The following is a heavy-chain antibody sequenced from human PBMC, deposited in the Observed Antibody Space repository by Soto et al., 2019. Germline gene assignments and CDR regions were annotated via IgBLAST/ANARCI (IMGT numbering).Heavy chain of an antibody. Sequence: EVQVLESGGDLIQPGGSLRVSCAASGFTFSSYAMSWVRQSPGKGLEWVSSISGSGVKTYYADSVRGRFTITSENSKNTLYLQMNSLRAEDTAVYFCAKDTTPYYINGGPIDHWGQGTLVTVSS. J-gene: IGHJ4*02. CDR2: ISGSGVKT. CDR3: AKDTTPYYINGGPIDH. D-gene: IGHD1-1*01. V-gene: IGHV3-23*01. CDR1: GFTFSSYA.